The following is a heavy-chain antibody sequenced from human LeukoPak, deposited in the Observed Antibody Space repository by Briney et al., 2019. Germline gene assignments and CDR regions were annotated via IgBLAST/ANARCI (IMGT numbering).Heavy chain of an antibody. Sequence: SETLSLTCIVSGGAISSYYWSWIRQPPGKTLEWFGYVYYSGNTNYSPSLESRLTISIDTSKNQFSLKLSSVTAADTAVYYCARVGNGHFDYWGQGTLVTVSS. CDR3: ARVGNGHFDY. CDR2: VYYSGNT. D-gene: IGHD2-8*01. CDR1: GGAISSYY. J-gene: IGHJ4*02. V-gene: IGHV4-59*01.